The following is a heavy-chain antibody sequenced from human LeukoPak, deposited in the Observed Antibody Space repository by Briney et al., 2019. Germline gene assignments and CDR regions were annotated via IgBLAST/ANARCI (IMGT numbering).Heavy chain of an antibody. J-gene: IGHJ2*01. CDR2: IYPGDSDT. CDR1: GNTLTRYW. CDR3: LMSSDWYFDL. V-gene: IGHV5-51*01. Sequence: GESLQISCEASGNTLTRYWIGWVRQKHGKGLEWMGVIYPGDSDTRYSPSFQGQVAISADKSISTAYLQWSSLKASDAAMYYCLMSSDWYFDLWGRGTLVTVSP.